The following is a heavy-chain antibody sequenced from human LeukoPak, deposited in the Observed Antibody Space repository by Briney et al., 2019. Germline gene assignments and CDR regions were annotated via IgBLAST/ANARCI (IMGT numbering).Heavy chain of an antibody. D-gene: IGHD3-22*01. CDR2: IGVGGSYI. Sequence: GGSLRLSCAAAGFTFSSYCMRCVRQAPGKGLEWVSSIGVGGSYIYYAESGKGRLTISRDNGKNSLYMQMASLPANDTDVYYCARGMAGHDSSGYYRTPQADYWGQGTLVTVSS. CDR1: GFTFSSYC. V-gene: IGHV3-21*01. CDR3: ARGMAGHDSSGYYRTPQADY. J-gene: IGHJ4*02.